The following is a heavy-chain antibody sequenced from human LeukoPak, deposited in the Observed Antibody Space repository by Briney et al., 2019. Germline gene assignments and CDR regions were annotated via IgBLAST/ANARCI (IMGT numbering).Heavy chain of an antibody. V-gene: IGHV4-4*09. D-gene: IGHD5-18*01. J-gene: IGHJ6*03. Sequence: SETLSLTCTVSGGSISSYYWSWIRLPPGGGLEWIGYIYTSGSANYNPSLKSRVTISVDTSKNQFSLKLSSVTAADTAVYYCARLGRERYSYGLGSYNYYYYMDVRGKGTTVTVSS. CDR2: IYTSGSA. CDR1: GGSISSYY. CDR3: ARLGRERYSYGLGSYNYYYYMDV.